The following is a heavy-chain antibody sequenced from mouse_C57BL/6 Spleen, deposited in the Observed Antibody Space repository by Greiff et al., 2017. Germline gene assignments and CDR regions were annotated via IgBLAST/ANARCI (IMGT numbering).Heavy chain of an antibody. J-gene: IGHJ2*01. CDR3: AREERWSFDD. CDR1: GYAFSSSW. V-gene: IGHV1-82*01. Sequence: QVQLQQSGPELVKPGASVKISCKASGYAFSSSWMNWVKQRPGKGLEWIGRIYPGDGDTNYNGKFKGKATLTADKSSSTAYMQLSSLTSEDSAVYFCAREERWSFDDWGQGTTLTVSS. D-gene: IGHD1-1*02. CDR2: IYPGDGDT.